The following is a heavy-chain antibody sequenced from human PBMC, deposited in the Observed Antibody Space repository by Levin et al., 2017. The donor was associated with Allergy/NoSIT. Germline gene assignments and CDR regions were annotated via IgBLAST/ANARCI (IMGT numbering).Heavy chain of an antibody. J-gene: IGHJ3*02. CDR2: IYYSGST. Sequence: SCTVSGGSISSYYWSWIRQPPGKGLEWIGYIYYSGSTNYNPSLKSRVTISVDTSKNQFSLKLSSVTAADTAVYYCARPGGAFDIWGQGTMVTVSS. CDR1: GGSISSYY. V-gene: IGHV4-59*08. CDR3: ARPGGAFDI.